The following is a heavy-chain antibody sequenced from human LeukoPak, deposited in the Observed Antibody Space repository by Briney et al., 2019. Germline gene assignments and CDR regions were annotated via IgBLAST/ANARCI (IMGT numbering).Heavy chain of an antibody. CDR1: GFTFDDYA. CDR3: AKEAITWFDP. J-gene: IGHJ5*02. V-gene: IGHV3-9*01. D-gene: IGHD5-12*01. Sequence: GGSLRLSCAASGFTFDDYAMHWVRQAPGKGLEWVSGISWNSGSIGYADSVKGRFTISRDNSKNTLYLQMNSLRAEDTAVYYCAKEAITWFDPWGQGTLVTVSS. CDR2: ISWNSGSI.